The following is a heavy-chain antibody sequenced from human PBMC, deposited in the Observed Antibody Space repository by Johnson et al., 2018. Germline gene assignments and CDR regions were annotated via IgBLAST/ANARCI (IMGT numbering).Heavy chain of an antibody. CDR3: AKGEGGSKRGAFDI. V-gene: IGHV3-30*04. Sequence: QVQLVESGGGVVQPGRSLRLSCAASGFTFSSYAMHWVRQAPGKGLEWVAVISYDGSNKYYADSVKGRFTISRDNYKNTLYLQMNSLGAEDTAVYYCAKGEGGSKRGAFDIWGQGTMVTVSS. CDR2: ISYDGSNK. J-gene: IGHJ3*02. D-gene: IGHD2-15*01. CDR1: GFTFSSYA.